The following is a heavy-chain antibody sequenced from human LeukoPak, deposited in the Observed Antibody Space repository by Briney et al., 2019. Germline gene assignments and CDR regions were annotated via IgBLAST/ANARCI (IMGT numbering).Heavy chain of an antibody. CDR2: IKQDGSEK. J-gene: IGHJ3*01. V-gene: IGHV3-7*03. CDR3: AKVRGGGGGTYDAFDV. D-gene: IGHD2-21*01. CDR1: GFTFSTYW. Sequence: PGGSLRLSCAASGFTFSTYWMSWVRQAPGKGLEWVANIKQDGSEKYYVDSVKGRFTISRDNAKNSLYLQMNSLRAEDTAVYNCAKVRGGGGGTYDAFDVWGQGTMVTVSS.